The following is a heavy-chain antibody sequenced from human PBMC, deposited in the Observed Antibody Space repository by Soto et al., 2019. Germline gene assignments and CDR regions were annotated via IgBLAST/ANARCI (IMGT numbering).Heavy chain of an antibody. CDR3: ARDPYHVLMVNAPNLYGMDV. D-gene: IGHD2-8*01. CDR1: GYTFTTYD. CDR2: ISTYTGNT. Sequence: QVQLVQSGAEVKKPGASVKVSCKASGYTFTTYDISWVRQAPGQGLEWMGRISTYTGNTNYPQSLQGRLNMTTDTYTTTAYMELRNLRSDDTAVYYCARDPYHVLMVNAPNLYGMDVWGQGTTVTVSS. J-gene: IGHJ6*02. V-gene: IGHV1-18*01.